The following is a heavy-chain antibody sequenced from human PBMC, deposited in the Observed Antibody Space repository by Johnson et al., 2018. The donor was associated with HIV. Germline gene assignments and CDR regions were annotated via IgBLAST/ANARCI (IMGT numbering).Heavy chain of an antibody. V-gene: IGHV3-73*02. D-gene: IGHD6-19*01. CDR1: GFTFSGSA. J-gene: IGHJ3*02. Sequence: VQLVESGGGLVQPGGSLKLSCAASGFTFSGSAMHWVRQASGKGLEWVGRIRSKANSYATAYAASVKGRFTISRDASKKTAYLQMNCLKTEDTAVYYCTRQQYSSGWYGNAFDIWGQGTMVTVSS. CDR3: TRQQYSSGWYGNAFDI. CDR2: IRSKANSYAT.